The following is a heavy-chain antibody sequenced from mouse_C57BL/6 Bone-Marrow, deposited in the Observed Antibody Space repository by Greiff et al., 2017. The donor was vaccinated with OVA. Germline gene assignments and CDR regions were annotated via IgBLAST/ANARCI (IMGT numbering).Heavy chain of an antibody. Sequence: DVMLVESGGGLVQPGGSLKLSCAASGFTFSDYYMYWVRQTPEKRLEWVAYISNGGGSTYYPDTVKGRFTISRDNAKNTLYLQMSRLKSEDTAMYYCASPLITTVVARDSMDYWGQGTSVTVSS. CDR3: ASPLITTVVARDSMDY. V-gene: IGHV5-12*01. J-gene: IGHJ4*01. CDR2: ISNGGGST. CDR1: GFTFSDYY. D-gene: IGHD1-1*01.